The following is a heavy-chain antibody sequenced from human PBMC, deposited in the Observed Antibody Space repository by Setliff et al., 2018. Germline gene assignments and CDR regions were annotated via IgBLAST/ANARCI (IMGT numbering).Heavy chain of an antibody. V-gene: IGHV4-61*09. CDR3: AGRDYSGGDS. Sequence: PSETLSLTCSVSGASITSGGFYWTWIRQPAGKGLEWIGHISPSGSTTYNPSVKSRVTISLDTSKNHFSLKLDSVIAADTALYYCAGRDYSGGDSWGHGTLVTVSS. CDR2: ISPSGST. J-gene: IGHJ5*01. CDR1: GASITSGGFY. D-gene: IGHD4-4*01.